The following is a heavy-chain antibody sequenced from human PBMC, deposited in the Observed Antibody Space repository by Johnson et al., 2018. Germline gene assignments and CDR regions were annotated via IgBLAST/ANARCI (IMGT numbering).Heavy chain of an antibody. J-gene: IGHJ3*02. CDR3: AKDTNKYYDSSGYYETGAFDI. D-gene: IGHD3-22*01. CDR1: GFTFDDYA. Sequence: VQLQESGGGLVQXGRSLRLSCAASGFTFDDYAMHWVRQAPGKGLEWVSGISWNSGSLGYADSVKGRFTISRDNAKNSLYLQMNSLRAEDTALYYCAKDTNKYYDSSGYYETGAFDIWGQGTMVTVSS. V-gene: IGHV3-9*01. CDR2: ISWNSGSL.